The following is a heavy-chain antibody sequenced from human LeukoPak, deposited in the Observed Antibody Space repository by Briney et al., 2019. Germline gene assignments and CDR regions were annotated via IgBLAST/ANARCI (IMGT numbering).Heavy chain of an antibody. CDR1: GFTFSSYA. J-gene: IGHJ4*02. Sequence: GGSLRLSCAASGFTFSSYAMSWVRQAPGKGLEWVSAISGSGGSTYYADSVKGRFTNSRDNSKNTLYLQMNSLRAEDTAVYYCAKAGRGYSYGYFDYWGQGTLVTVSS. D-gene: IGHD5-18*01. CDR3: AKAGRGYSYGYFDY. CDR2: ISGSGGST. V-gene: IGHV3-23*01.